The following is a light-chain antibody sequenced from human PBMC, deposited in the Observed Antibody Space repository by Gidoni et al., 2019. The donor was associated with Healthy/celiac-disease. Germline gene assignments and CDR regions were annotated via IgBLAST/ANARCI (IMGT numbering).Light chain of an antibody. CDR3: QQSYSLFT. V-gene: IGKV1-39*01. CDR2: AAS. CDR1: QIISSY. Sequence: DIQMTQSPSSLSASVGDRVTITCRASQIISSYLNWYQQKPGKAPKILIYAASSLQRGVPSRFSGSGSGTDFTLTISSLKPEDFATYYCQQSYSLFTFGPGTKVDIK. J-gene: IGKJ3*01.